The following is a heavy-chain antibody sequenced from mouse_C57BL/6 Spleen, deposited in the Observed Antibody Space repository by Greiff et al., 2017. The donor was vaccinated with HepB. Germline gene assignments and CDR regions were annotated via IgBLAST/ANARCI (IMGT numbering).Heavy chain of an antibody. CDR1: GYTFTDYN. V-gene: IGHV1-22*01. Sequence: EVQLQQSGPELVKPGASVKMSCKASGYTFTDYNMHWVKQSHGKSLEWIGYINPNNGGTSYNQKFKGKATLTVNKSSSTAYMELRSLTSEDSAVYYCALSTMVTRTWFAYWGQGTLVTVSA. D-gene: IGHD2-2*01. J-gene: IGHJ3*01. CDR2: INPNNGGT. CDR3: ALSTMVTRTWFAY.